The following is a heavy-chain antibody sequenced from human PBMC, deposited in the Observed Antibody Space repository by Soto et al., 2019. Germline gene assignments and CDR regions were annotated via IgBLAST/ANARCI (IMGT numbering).Heavy chain of an antibody. CDR2: IYSGGST. J-gene: IGHJ6*02. Sequence: SGGSLRLSCAASGFTVSSNYMSWVRQAPGKGLEWVSVIYSGGSTYYADSVKGRFTISRDNSKNALYLQMNSLRAEDTAVYYCAQSANSSSWLNYYYYYGMDVWGQGTTVTVSS. CDR1: GFTVSSNY. CDR3: AQSANSSSWLNYYYYYGMDV. V-gene: IGHV3-53*01. D-gene: IGHD6-13*01.